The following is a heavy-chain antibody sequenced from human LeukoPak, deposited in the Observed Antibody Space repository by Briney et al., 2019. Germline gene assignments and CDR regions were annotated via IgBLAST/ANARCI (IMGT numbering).Heavy chain of an antibody. CDR1: GGTFSSYA. D-gene: IGHD3-22*01. J-gene: IGHJ3*02. V-gene: IGHV1-69*04. CDR2: IIPILGIA. CDR3: ASSKYYYDSSGSAFDI. Sequence: SVEVSCKASGGTFSSYAISWVRQAPGQGLEWMGRIIPILGIANYAQKFQGRVTITADKSTSTAYMELSSLRSEDTAVYYCASSKYYYDSSGSAFDIWGQGTMVTVSS.